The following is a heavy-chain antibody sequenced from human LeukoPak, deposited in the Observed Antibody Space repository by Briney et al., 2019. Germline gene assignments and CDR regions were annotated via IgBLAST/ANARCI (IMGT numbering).Heavy chain of an antibody. D-gene: IGHD1-26*01. CDR1: GFTVSSNY. CDR3: ARVGSGSYYYYYMDV. Sequence: PGGSLRLSCAASGFTVSSNYMSWVRQAPGKGLEWVSVIYSGGSTYYADSVKGRFTISRDNSKNTLYLQMNSLRAEDTAVYYCARVGSGSYYYYYMDVWGKGTTVTVSS. CDR2: IYSGGST. V-gene: IGHV3-53*01. J-gene: IGHJ6*03.